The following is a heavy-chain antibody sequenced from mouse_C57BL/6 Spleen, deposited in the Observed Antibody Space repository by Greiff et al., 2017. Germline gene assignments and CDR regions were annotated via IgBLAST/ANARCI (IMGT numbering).Heavy chain of an antibody. D-gene: IGHD2-12*01. CDR2: INPYNGGT. CDR3: ARYDQFAD. J-gene: IGHJ3*01. CDR1: GYTFTDYY. V-gene: IGHV1-19*01. Sequence: VQLKESGPVLVKPGASVKMSCKASGYTFTDYYMNWVKQSHGKSLEWIGVINPYNGGTSYNQKFKGKATLTVDKSSSTAYMELNSLTSEDSAVYYCARYDQFADWGQESLVTVSA.